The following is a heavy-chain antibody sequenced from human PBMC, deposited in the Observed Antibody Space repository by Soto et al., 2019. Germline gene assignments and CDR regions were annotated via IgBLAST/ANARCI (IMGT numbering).Heavy chain of an antibody. D-gene: IGHD1-26*01. CDR2: IYESGRT. CDR3: ASDMHAGFTHYFDP. J-gene: IGHJ5*02. CDR1: GASISTGGYS. V-gene: IGHV4-61*08. Sequence: PSETLSLTCIVSGASISTGGYSWSWIRQPPGKGPEWIGYIYESGRTYYKPSLKSRASISMDTSKNQLSLKLTSMTAADTAVYYCASDMHAGFTHYFDPWGQGTLVTSPQ.